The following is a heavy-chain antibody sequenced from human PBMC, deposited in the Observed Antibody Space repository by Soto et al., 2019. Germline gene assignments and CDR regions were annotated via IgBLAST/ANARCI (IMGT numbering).Heavy chain of an antibody. CDR2: MNPNSGNT. CDR3: AREMTTRGMEV. D-gene: IGHD1-1*01. CDR1: GYTFTSYD. Sequence: QVQLVQSGAEVKKPGASVKVSCKASGYTFTSYDINWVRQSTGQGLEWMGWMNPNSGNTGYAQKFQGRVTMTSNTSLTPAYMELSSLRAEDTAVYYSAREMTTRGMEVWGQGTTVTVSS. J-gene: IGHJ6*02. V-gene: IGHV1-8*01.